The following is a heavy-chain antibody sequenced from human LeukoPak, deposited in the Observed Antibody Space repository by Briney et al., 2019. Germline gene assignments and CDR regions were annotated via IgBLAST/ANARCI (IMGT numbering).Heavy chain of an antibody. J-gene: IGHJ4*02. Sequence: PSETLSLTCAVYGGSFSGYYWSWIRQPPGKGLEWIGEINHSGSTNYNPSLKSRVTISVDTSKSQFSLKLSSVTAADTAVYYCARVCYYDSSATGCFDYWGQGTLVTVSS. CDR3: ARVCYYDSSATGCFDY. V-gene: IGHV4-34*01. D-gene: IGHD3-22*01. CDR1: GGSFSGYY. CDR2: INHSGST.